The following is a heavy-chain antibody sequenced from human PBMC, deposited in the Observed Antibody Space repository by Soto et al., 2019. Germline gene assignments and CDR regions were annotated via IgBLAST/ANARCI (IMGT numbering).Heavy chain of an antibody. CDR3: AKSRVLRVLEWPRMDV. CDR1: GFTFSSYA. D-gene: IGHD3-3*01. J-gene: IGHJ6*02. Sequence: EVQLLESGGGLVQPGGSLRLSCAASGFTFSSYAMSWVRQAPGKGLEWVSAISGRGGSTYYADSVKGRFTSSRDNSKHTLDLQMNGLRAEDTAVYYCAKSRVLRVLEWPRMDVWGQGTTVTVSS. V-gene: IGHV3-23*01. CDR2: ISGRGGST.